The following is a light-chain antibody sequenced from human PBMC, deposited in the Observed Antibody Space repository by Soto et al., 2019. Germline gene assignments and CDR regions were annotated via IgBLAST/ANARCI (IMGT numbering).Light chain of an antibody. V-gene: IGKV3-20*01. CDR3: QRYQSLT. J-gene: IGKJ4*01. Sequence: IVLTQSPAILALSPGDTATLSCRASQSVSSSYLAWYQHKPGQAPRLLIHGASSRVTGIPDRFSCSGSGTDFTLPITRLEPEDFAVYYCQRYQSLTFGGGTKVDIK. CDR1: QSVSSSY. CDR2: GAS.